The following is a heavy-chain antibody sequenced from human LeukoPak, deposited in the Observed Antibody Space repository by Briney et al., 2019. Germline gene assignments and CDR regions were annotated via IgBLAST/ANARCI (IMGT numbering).Heavy chain of an antibody. V-gene: IGHV4-59*01. CDR1: GVSISTYS. CDR2: VQYTGST. J-gene: IGHJ4*02. D-gene: IGHD3-3*01. CDR3: ARVERNWSGYYAKVYYFDY. Sequence: SETLSLTCSVSGVSISTYSWSWLRQPPGKGLEWIASVQYTGSTTYNPSLRSRLTISADTSTSQVSLQLTSVTTADTAVYYCARVERNWSGYYAKVYYFDYRGQGTLVTVSS.